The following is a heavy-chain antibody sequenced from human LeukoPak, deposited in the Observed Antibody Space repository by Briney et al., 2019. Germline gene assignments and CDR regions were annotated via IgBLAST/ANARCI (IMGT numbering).Heavy chain of an antibody. Sequence: SETLSLTCAVYGGSFSGYYWSWIRQPPGKGLEWIGEINHSGSINYNPSLKSRVTISVDTSKNQFSLKLSSVTAADTAVYYCARVSWTPPYYFDYWGQGTLVTVSS. V-gene: IGHV4-34*01. CDR1: GGSFSGYY. D-gene: IGHD2-15*01. J-gene: IGHJ4*02. CDR3: ARVSWTPPYYFDY. CDR2: INHSGSI.